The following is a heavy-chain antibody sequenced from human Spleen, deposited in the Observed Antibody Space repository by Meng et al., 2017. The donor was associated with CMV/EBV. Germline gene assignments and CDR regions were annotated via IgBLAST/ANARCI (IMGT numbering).Heavy chain of an antibody. Sequence: GRSLRLSCAASGFIVSNNFMSWVRQAPGKGPEWVVNINQDGSEKNYVDSVKGRFTISRDNANNILYLQMNSLRVEDTAVYYCVRGGGWFDPWGQGTLVTVSS. CDR1: GFIVSNNF. J-gene: IGHJ5*02. CDR3: VRGGGWFDP. V-gene: IGHV3-7*01. CDR2: INQDGSEK.